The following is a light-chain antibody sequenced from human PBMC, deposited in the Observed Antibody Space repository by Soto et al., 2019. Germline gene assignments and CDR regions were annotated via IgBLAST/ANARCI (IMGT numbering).Light chain of an antibody. V-gene: IGLV2-8*01. CDR1: SSDVGGYKY. CDR2: EIN. Sequence: QSALSQPPSAAGSPGQSVTISCTGTSSDVGGYKYVSWYQQHPGKAPKIIIYEINIRSSGVPDRFWGSKSGNTASLTISGLQAEDEAEYYSCSYAGTYYVFGTGTKVTVL. CDR3: CSYAGTYYV. J-gene: IGLJ1*01.